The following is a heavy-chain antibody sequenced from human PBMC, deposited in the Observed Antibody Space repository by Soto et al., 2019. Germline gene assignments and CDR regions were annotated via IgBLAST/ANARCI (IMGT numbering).Heavy chain of an antibody. CDR2: INPNSGGT. D-gene: IGHD6-19*01. J-gene: IGHJ4*02. V-gene: IGHV1-2*02. CDR3: ASTGYSSGWSPSNLHYGGNSGRRYFDY. CDR1: GYTFTAYY. Sequence: ASVKVSCKASGYTFTAYYMHWVRQAPGQGLEWMGWINPNSGGTNYAQKFQGRVTMTRDTSISTAYMELSRLRSDDTAVYYCASTGYSSGWSPSNLHYGGNSGRRYFDYWGQGTLVTVSS.